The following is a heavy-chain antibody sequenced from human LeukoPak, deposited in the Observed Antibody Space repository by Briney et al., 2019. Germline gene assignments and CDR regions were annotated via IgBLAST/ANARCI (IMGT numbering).Heavy chain of an antibody. Sequence: SETLSLTCSVSGYVISSHYWSRIRQPPGKGLEWIGYIYYSGSTDYNPSLKSRVTMSVDTSKTQFSLRLSSVTAADTAVYYCARRLLGSNHFDYWGQGILVTVSS. D-gene: IGHD3-16*01. J-gene: IGHJ4*02. V-gene: IGHV4-59*11. CDR1: GYVISSHY. CDR2: IYYSGST. CDR3: ARRLLGSNHFDY.